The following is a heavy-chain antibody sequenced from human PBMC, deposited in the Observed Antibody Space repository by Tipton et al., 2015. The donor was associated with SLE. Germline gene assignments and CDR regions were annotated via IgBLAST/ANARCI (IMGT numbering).Heavy chain of an antibody. CDR3: ARGTGANFGYFDL. CDR1: GGSFSGYY. Sequence: TLSLTCAVYGGSFSGYYWNWIRQPPEKGLEWIGEINHSGITNYNPSLKSRVTISVATSKNQFSLKLRSVTAADTAVYYCARGTGANFGYFDLWGRGSLFTVSS. CDR2: INHSGIT. J-gene: IGHJ2*01. V-gene: IGHV4-34*01. D-gene: IGHD7-27*01.